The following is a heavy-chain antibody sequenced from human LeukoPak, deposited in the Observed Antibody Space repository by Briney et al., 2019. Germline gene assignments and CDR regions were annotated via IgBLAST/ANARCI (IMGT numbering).Heavy chain of an antibody. CDR2: ISSSSSYI. J-gene: IGHJ4*02. CDR1: GFTFSSYS. D-gene: IGHD4-23*01. V-gene: IGHV3-21*01. Sequence: KTGGSLRLSCAASGFTFSSYSMNWVRQAPGKGLEWVSSISSSSSYIYYADSVKGRFTIPRDNAKNSLYLQMNSLRAEDTAVYYCARSRRTTVVTPALNWGQGTLVTVSS. CDR3: ARSRRTTVVTPALN.